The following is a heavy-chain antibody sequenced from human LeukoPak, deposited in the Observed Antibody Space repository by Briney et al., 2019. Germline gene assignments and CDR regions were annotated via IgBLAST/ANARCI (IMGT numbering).Heavy chain of an antibody. CDR3: ARVAEMATITPHYYFDY. CDR2: ISAYNGNT. CDR1: GYTFSSYG. Sequence: GASVKVSCKASGYTFSSYGISWVRQAPGQGLEWMGWISAYNGNTNYAQKLQGRVTMTTDTSTSTAYMELRSLRSDDTAVYYCARVAEMATITPHYYFDYWGQGTLVTVSS. V-gene: IGHV1-18*01. D-gene: IGHD5-24*01. J-gene: IGHJ4*02.